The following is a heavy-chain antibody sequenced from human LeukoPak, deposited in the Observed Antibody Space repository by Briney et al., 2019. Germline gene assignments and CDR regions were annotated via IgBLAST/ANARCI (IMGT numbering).Heavy chain of an antibody. CDR1: GGTFSSYA. J-gene: IGHJ2*01. V-gene: IGHV1-69*05. CDR3: ATSVAAFYWYFDL. Sequence: SVKVSCKASGGTFSSYAISWVRQAPGQGLEWRGGIIPIFCTANYAQKFQGRVTITTDESTSTAYMELRSLRSADTAVSYCATSVAAFYWYFDLWGRGTLVTVSS. CDR2: IIPIFCTA. D-gene: IGHD6-19*01.